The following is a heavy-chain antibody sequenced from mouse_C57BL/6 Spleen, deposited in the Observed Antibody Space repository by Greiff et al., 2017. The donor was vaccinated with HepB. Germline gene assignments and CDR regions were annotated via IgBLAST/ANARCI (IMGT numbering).Heavy chain of an antibody. Sequence: QVQLKQSGAELVRPGTSVKVSCKASGYAFTNYLIEWVKQRPGQGLEWIGVINPGSGGTNYNEKFKGKATLTADKSSSTAYMQLSSLTSEDSAVYFCARSPPYGNPAMDYWGQGTSVTVSS. J-gene: IGHJ4*01. CDR3: ARSPPYGNPAMDY. V-gene: IGHV1-54*01. CDR1: GYAFTNYL. D-gene: IGHD2-1*01. CDR2: INPGSGGT.